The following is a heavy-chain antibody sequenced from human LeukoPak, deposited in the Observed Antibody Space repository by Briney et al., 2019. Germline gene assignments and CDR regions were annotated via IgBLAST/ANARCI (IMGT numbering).Heavy chain of an antibody. CDR3: ARWYYYDSSGLRQGQNWFDP. J-gene: IGHJ5*02. CDR2: IYYSGST. D-gene: IGHD3-22*01. Sequence: PSETLSLTCTVSGGSISSSSYYWGWIRQPPGKGLEWIVSIYYSGSTYNNPSLKSRVTISVDTSKNQFSLKLSSVTAADTAVYYCARWYYYDSSGLRQGQNWFDPWGQGTLVTVSS. CDR1: GGSISSSSYY. V-gene: IGHV4-39*01.